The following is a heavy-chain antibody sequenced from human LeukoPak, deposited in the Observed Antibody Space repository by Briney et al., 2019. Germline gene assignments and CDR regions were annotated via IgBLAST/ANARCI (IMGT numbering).Heavy chain of an antibody. D-gene: IGHD6-13*01. V-gene: IGHV1-24*01. J-gene: IGHJ1*01. CDR1: GYTLTELS. CDR2: FDPEDGET. CDR3: ATMGPGYSSSWYGKYFQH. Sequence: ASVKVPCKVSGYTLTELSMHWVRQAPGKGLEWMGGFDPEDGETIYAQKFQGRVTMTEDTSTDTAYMELSSLRSEDTAVYYCATMGPGYSSSWYGKYFQHWGQGTLVTVSS.